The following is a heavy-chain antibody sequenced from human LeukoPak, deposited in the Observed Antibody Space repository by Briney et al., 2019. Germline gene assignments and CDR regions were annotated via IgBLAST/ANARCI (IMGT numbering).Heavy chain of an antibody. CDR2: SNK. CDR1: GFTFSDHG. J-gene: IGHJ4*02. V-gene: IGHV3-30*02. CDR3: AKDLGYQGVFDY. Sequence: GGSLRLSCAASGFTFSDHGVHWVRQAPGKGLEWVAGSNKYYADSVKGRFTISRDNSKNTLYLQMNSLRAEDTAVYYCAKDLGYQGVFDYWGQGTLVTVSS. D-gene: IGHD2-15*01.